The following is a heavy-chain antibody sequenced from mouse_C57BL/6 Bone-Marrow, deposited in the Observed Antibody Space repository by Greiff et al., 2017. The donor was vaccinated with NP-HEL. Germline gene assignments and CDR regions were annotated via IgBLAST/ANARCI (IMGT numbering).Heavy chain of an antibody. D-gene: IGHD1-1*01. CDR1: GFTIKNTY. J-gene: IGHJ3*01. CDR3: AYYYGSSSPFAY. V-gene: IGHV14-3*01. Sequence: EVKLVESVAELVRPGASVKLSCTASGFTIKNTYMHWVKQRPEQGLEWIGRIDPANGNTKYAPKFQGKATITADTSSNTAYLQLSSLTSEDTAIYYCAYYYGSSSPFAYWGQGTLVTVSA. CDR2: IDPANGNT.